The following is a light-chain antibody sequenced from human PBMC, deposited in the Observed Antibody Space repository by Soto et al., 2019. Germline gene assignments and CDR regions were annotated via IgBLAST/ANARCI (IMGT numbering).Light chain of an antibody. CDR3: QQYNNWPPWT. V-gene: IGKV3D-15*01. J-gene: IGKJ1*01. Sequence: EIVLTQSPATLSLSPGERAALSCRASQSVSSKFLAWYQQKPGQAPRLLIYGTSSRATGIPDRFSGSGSGTEFTLTISSLQSEDFAVYYCQQYNNWPPWTFGQGTKVDIK. CDR2: GTS. CDR1: QSVSSKF.